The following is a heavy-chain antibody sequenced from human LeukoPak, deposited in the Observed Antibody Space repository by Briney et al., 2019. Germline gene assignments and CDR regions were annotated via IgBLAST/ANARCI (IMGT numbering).Heavy chain of an antibody. CDR3: AKVLTARYYYGMDV. CDR2: ISWNSGSI. V-gene: IGHV3-9*03. J-gene: IGHJ6*02. Sequence: GGSLRLSCAASGFTFDDYAMHWVRQAPGKGLEWVSGISWNSGSIGYADSVKGRFTISRDNAKNSLYLQMNSLRAEDMALYYCAKVLTARYYYGMDVWGQGTTVTVSS. CDR1: GFTFDDYA.